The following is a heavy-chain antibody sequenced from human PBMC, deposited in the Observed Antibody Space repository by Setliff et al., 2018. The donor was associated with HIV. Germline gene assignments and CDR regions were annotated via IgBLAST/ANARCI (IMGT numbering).Heavy chain of an antibody. D-gene: IGHD4-4*01. V-gene: IGHV3-7*01. CDR3: ARDDYMLYSYYYGMDV. CDR1: GFTFSNYW. J-gene: IGHJ6*02. Sequence: LRLSCAASGFTFSNYWMSWVRQAPGKGLEWVANIKQDGSEKYDVDSVKGRFTISRDNAKNSLYLQMNSLRAEDTAVYYCARDDYMLYSYYYGMDVWGQGTTVTVSS. CDR2: IKQDGSEK.